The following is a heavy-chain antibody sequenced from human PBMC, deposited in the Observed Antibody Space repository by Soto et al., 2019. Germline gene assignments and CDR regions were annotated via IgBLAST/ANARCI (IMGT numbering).Heavy chain of an antibody. CDR3: AAGEASSRNLAPYYLDF. Sequence: LSLTCTVSGGSMRNYFWTWIRQPPGRGLEWIGYIHYSGTTSFFPSYNPSLRSRVTISEDTSKNQFSLKLLSVTTADTAVYFCAAGEASSRNLAPYYLDFWGQGTLVTVSS. V-gene: IGHV4-59*01. CDR1: GGSMRNYF. J-gene: IGHJ4*02. CDR2: IHYSGTT. D-gene: IGHD6-13*01.